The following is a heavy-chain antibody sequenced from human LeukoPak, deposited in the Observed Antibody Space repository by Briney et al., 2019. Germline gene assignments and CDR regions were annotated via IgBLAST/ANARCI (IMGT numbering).Heavy chain of an antibody. D-gene: IGHD1-1*01. CDR1: GFTLSSYG. Sequence: GGSLRLSCLVSGFTLSSYGMHWVRQAAGKGPEWVAVIWYDGSNKYYAGSVNGRFTISIDNSKHTLYLQMNSLRAEDTAVYYCARDLNWNDGFVYWGQGTLVTVSS. CDR2: IWYDGSNK. V-gene: IGHV3-33*01. J-gene: IGHJ4*02. CDR3: ARDLNWNDGFVY.